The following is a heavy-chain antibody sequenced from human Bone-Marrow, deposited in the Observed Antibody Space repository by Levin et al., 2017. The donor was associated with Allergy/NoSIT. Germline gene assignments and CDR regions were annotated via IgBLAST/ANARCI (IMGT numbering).Heavy chain of an antibody. J-gene: IGHJ4*02. Sequence: GESLKISCAASGFTFSSYSMNWVRQAPGKGLEWVSYISSSSSTIYYADSVKGRFTISRDNAKNSLYLQMNSLRDEDTAVYYCARAYDSSGYYYSTKPKYYFDYWGQGTLVTVSS. V-gene: IGHV3-48*02. CDR1: GFTFSSYS. CDR3: ARAYDSSGYYYSTKPKYYFDY. D-gene: IGHD3-22*01. CDR2: ISSSSSTI.